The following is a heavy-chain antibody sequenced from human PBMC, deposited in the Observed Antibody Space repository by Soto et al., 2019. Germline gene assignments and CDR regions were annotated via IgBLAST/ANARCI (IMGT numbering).Heavy chain of an antibody. D-gene: IGHD3-10*01. CDR3: ARDVGVGSYGPQIQGMDV. V-gene: IGHV1-18*01. CDR1: GYTFIPYG. CDR2: IDTHTAAT. Sequence: QAQVLQSGPEVKKPGASVKLSCETSGYTFIPYGVSWVRQAPGQGLEWMGSIDTHTAATRYPQKFQGRVTVPAETSPSTAYMEGRNLTSADTAMYYCARDVGVGSYGPQIQGMDVWGQGTTVTFSS. J-gene: IGHJ6*02.